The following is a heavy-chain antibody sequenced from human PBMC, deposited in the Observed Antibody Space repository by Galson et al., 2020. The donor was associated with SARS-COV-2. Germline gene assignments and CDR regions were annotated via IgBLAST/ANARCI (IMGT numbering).Heavy chain of an antibody. D-gene: IGHD3-3*01. V-gene: IGHV1-8*01. Sequence: ASVKVSCTASGYTFTSYDINWVRQATGQGLEWMGWMNPNSGNTGYAQKFQGRVTMTRNTSISTAYMELSSLRSEDTAVYYCARAYDFWSGYYLGDGYYYYMDVWGKGTTVTVSS. CDR2: MNPNSGNT. J-gene: IGHJ6*03. CDR3: ARAYDFWSGYYLGDGYYYYMDV. CDR1: GYTFTSYD.